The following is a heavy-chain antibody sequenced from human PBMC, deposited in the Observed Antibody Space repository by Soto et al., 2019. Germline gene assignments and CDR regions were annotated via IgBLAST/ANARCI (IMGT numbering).Heavy chain of an antibody. J-gene: IGHJ4*02. V-gene: IGHV3-23*01. CDR2: IMGSGGKT. D-gene: IGHD1-20*01. CDR3: AKGGDNWYFDY. Sequence: EVQLLESGGGLVQPGGSLRLSCAASGFSFRSYPMNWVRQAPGKGLESVAVIMGSGGKTYYADSVQGRFTISRDDSKSTFFLQMNSLRADDTSTYYCAKGGDNWYFDYRGQGTLVTVTS. CDR1: GFSFRSYP.